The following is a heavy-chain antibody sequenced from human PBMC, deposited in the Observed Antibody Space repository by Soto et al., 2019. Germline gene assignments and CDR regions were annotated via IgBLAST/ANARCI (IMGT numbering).Heavy chain of an antibody. D-gene: IGHD2-15*01. Sequence: QVQLQESGPGLVKPSQTLSLTCTVSGGSISSGGYYWSWIRQHPGKGLEWIGYIYYSGSTYYNPSLKIRVTISVDTSKNQFSLKLSSVTAADTAVYYCASIVVVAATVNNWFDPWGQGTLVTVSS. CDR1: GGSISSGGYY. J-gene: IGHJ5*02. CDR2: IYYSGST. CDR3: ASIVVVAATVNNWFDP. V-gene: IGHV4-31*03.